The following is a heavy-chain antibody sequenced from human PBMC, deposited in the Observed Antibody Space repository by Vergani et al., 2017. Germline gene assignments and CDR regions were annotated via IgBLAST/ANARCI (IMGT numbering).Heavy chain of an antibody. CDR3: ARGKLEYNSPRWNY. V-gene: IGHV1-18*01. CDR1: GYTFVNYG. Sequence: QIQLVQSGAEVKQPGASVKVSCKASGYTFVNYGISWVRQAPGQGLVWVGWISAQTGNTKSAQKLQGRVTMTTDTSTTTAYMELRSLRSDDTAVYYCARGKLEYNSPRWNYWGQGSLVIVSS. CDR2: ISAQTGNT. D-gene: IGHD1-14*01. J-gene: IGHJ4*02.